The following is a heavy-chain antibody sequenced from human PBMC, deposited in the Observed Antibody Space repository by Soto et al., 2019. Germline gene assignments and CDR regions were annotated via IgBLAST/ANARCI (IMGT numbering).Heavy chain of an antibody. CDR1: GYTFTSYY. Sequence: ASVKVSCKASGYTFTSYYMHWVRQAPGQGLEWVGIINPSGGSTSYAQKFQGRVTMTRDTSTSTVYMELSSLRSEDTAVYYFARDPLGGHNYDFWSGYRFDYWGQGTLVTVSS. D-gene: IGHD3-3*01. CDR3: ARDPLGGHNYDFWSGYRFDY. J-gene: IGHJ4*02. V-gene: IGHV1-46*03. CDR2: INPSGGST.